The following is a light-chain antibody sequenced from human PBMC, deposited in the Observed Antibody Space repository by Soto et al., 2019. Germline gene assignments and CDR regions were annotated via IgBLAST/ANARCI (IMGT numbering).Light chain of an antibody. CDR1: NNL. CDR3: CAYVGARSYV. J-gene: IGLJ1*01. Sequence: ALTQPASVSGSPGQSITISCTGTNNLVSWYQQHPGKAPKVVLYEGTKRPSGVSNRFSGSNSGSTASLTISGLQAEDEAHYFCCAYVGARSYVFGPGTKVTVL. V-gene: IGLV2-23*01. CDR2: EGT.